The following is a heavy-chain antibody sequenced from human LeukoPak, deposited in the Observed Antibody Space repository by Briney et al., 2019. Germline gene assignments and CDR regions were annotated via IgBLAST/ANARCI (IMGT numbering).Heavy chain of an antibody. CDR2: IYYSGST. Sequence: SETLSFTCAVSGGSISSGGYSWSWIRQHPGKGLEWIGYIYYSGSTYYNPSLKSRVTISVDTSKNQFSLKLSSVTAADTAVYYCARVKTGYSSGWYFDYWGQGTLVTVSS. D-gene: IGHD6-19*01. CDR3: ARVKTGYSSGWYFDY. V-gene: IGHV4-31*11. J-gene: IGHJ4*02. CDR1: GGSISSGGYS.